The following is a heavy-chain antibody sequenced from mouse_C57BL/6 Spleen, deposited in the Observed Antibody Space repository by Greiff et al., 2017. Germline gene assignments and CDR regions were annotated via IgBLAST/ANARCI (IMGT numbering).Heavy chain of an antibody. D-gene: IGHD1-1*01. J-gene: IGHJ4*01. CDR3: ASDYYGSSYDYYAMDY. V-gene: IGHV1-81*01. CDR2: IYPRSGNT. Sequence: QVQLQQSGAELARPGASVKLSCKASGYTFTSYGISWVKQRTGQGLAWIGEIYPRSGNTYYNEKFKGKATLTAAKSSSTAYMELRSLTSEDSAVYFCASDYYGSSYDYYAMDYWGQGTSVTVSS. CDR1: GYTFTSYG.